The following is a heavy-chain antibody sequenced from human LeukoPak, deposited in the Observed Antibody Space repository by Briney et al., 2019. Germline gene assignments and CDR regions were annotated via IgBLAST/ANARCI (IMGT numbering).Heavy chain of an antibody. V-gene: IGHV1-18*01. CDR1: GYTFTSYG. CDR3: ARCSSIYDSSGYYWDDAFDI. Sequence: ASVKVSCKASGYTFTSYGISWVRQAPGQGREWMGWISAYNGNTNYAQKLQGRVTMTTDTSTSTAYMELRSLRSDDTAVYYCARCSSIYDSSGYYWDDAFDIWGQGTMVTVSS. J-gene: IGHJ3*02. D-gene: IGHD3-22*01. CDR2: ISAYNGNT.